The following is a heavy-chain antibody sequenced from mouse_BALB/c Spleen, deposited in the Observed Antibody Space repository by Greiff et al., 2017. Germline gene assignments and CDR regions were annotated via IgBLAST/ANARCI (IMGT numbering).Heavy chain of an antibody. CDR3: ASDYCGYNAY. D-gene: IGHD1-2*01. J-gene: IGHJ3*01. CDR1: GFSLTSYG. CDR2: IWSGGST. Sequence: QVQLQQSGPGLVQPSQSLSITCTVSGFSLTSYGVHWVRQSPGKGLEWLGVIWSGGSTDYNAAFISRLSISKDNSKSQVFFKMNSLQANDTAIYYCASDYCGYNAYWGQGTLVTVSA. V-gene: IGHV2-2*02.